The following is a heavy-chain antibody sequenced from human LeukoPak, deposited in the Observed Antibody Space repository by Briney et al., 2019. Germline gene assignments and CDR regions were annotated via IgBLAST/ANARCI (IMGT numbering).Heavy chain of an antibody. Sequence: TVKVSCKASGGTFSSYAISWVRQAPGQGLEWMGGIIPIFGTANYAQKFQGRVTITADESTSTAYMELSSLRSEDTAVYYCARDGPQSSGYYYFDYWGQGTLVTVSS. D-gene: IGHD3-22*01. CDR2: IIPIFGTA. J-gene: IGHJ4*02. CDR1: GGTFSSYA. V-gene: IGHV1-69*13. CDR3: ARDGPQSSGYYYFDY.